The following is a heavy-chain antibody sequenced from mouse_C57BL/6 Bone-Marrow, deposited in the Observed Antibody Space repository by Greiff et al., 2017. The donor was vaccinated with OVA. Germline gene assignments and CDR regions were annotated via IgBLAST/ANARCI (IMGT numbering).Heavy chain of an antibody. CDR2: IDPSDSYT. CDR3: AREAGALYAMDY. V-gene: IGHV1-69*01. CDR1: GYTFTSYW. J-gene: IGHJ4*01. Sequence: QVQLKQSGAELVMPGASVKLSCKASGYTFTSYWMHWVKQRPGQGLEWIGEIDPSDSYTNYNQKFKGKSTLTVDKSSSTAYKQLSSLTSEDSAVYYCAREAGALYAMDYWGQGTSVTVSA.